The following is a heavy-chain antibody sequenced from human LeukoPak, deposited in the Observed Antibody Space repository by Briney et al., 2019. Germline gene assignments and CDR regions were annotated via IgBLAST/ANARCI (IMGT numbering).Heavy chain of an antibody. Sequence: PGGSLRLSCAASGFTLSSYGMHWVRQAPGKGLEWVAVISYDGSNKYYADSVKGRFTISRDNSKNTLYLQMNSLRAEDTAVYYCAKSPVVNPNPLAVAGTHFDYWGQGTLVTVSS. J-gene: IGHJ4*02. CDR3: AKSPVVNPNPLAVAGTHFDY. CDR1: GFTLSSYG. CDR2: ISYDGSNK. D-gene: IGHD6-19*01. V-gene: IGHV3-30*18.